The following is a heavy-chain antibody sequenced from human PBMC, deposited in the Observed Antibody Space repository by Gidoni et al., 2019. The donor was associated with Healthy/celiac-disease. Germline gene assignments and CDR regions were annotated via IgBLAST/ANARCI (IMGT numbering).Heavy chain of an antibody. D-gene: IGHD3-16*01. J-gene: IGHJ6*03. CDR3: ARDSAGIIGYYYYYMDV. CDR2: IYHSGST. V-gene: IGHV4-38-2*02. Sequence: QVQLQESGPGLVKPSETLSLTCTVSSYSIRRFYYWDWIRQPPGKGLEWIGSIYHSGSTYYNPSLKSRVTISVDTSKNQFSLKLSYVTAADTAVYYCARDSAGIIGYYYYYMDVWGKGTTVTVSS. CDR1: SYSIRRFYY.